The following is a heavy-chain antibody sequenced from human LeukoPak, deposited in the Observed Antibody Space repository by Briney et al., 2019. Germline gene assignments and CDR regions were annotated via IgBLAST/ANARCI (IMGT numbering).Heavy chain of an antibody. J-gene: IGHJ5*02. V-gene: IGHV4-39*07. Sequence: KTSETLSLTCTVSGGSISSSSYYWGWIRQPPGKGLEWIGSIYYSGSTYYNPSLKSRVTISVDTSKNQFSLKLSSVTAADTAVYYCARDQKVAGYNWFDPWGQGTLVTVSS. CDR3: ARDQKVAGYNWFDP. CDR1: GGSISSSSYY. CDR2: IYYSGST. D-gene: IGHD6-19*01.